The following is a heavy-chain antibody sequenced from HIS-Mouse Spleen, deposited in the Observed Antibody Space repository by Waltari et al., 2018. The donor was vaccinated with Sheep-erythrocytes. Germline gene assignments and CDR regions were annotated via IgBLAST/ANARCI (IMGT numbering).Heavy chain of an antibody. CDR3: AKWIKLGREGYFDY. CDR1: GFTFSSYA. Sequence: EVQLLESGGGLVQPGGSLRLSCAASGFTFSSYAMSWVRQAPGKGGEWGSAISGSGGSTYYADSVKGRFTISRDNSKNTLYLQMNSLRAEDTAVYYCAKWIKLGREGYFDYWGQGTLVTVSS. CDR2: ISGSGGST. V-gene: IGHV3-23*01. D-gene: IGHD7-27*01. J-gene: IGHJ4*02.